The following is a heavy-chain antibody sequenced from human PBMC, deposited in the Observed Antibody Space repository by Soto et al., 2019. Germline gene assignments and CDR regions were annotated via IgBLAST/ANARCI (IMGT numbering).Heavy chain of an antibody. CDR1: GFTVSSNY. J-gene: IGHJ6*02. V-gene: IGHV3-53*01. Sequence: PGGSLRLSCAASGFTVSSNYMSWVRQAPGKGLEWVSVIYSGGSTYYADSVKGRFTISRDNSKNTLYLQMNSLRAEDTAVYYCARAKTDLAPYYYYGMDVWGQGTTVTVSS. CDR3: ARAKTDLAPYYYYGMDV. D-gene: IGHD3-3*01. CDR2: IYSGGST.